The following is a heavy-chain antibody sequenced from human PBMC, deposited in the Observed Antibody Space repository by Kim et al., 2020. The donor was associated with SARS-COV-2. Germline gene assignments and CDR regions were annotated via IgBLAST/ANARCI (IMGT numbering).Heavy chain of an antibody. D-gene: IGHD2-15*01. V-gene: IGHV4-59*01. J-gene: IGHJ4*02. CDR1: GGSISSYY. CDR2: IYYSGST. CDR3: ARLGGPRDY. Sequence: SETLSLTCTVSGGSISSYYWSWIRQPPGKGLEWIGYIYYSGSTNYNPSLKSRVTISVDTSKNQFSLKLSSVTAADTAVYYCARLGGPRDYWGQGTLVTVSS.